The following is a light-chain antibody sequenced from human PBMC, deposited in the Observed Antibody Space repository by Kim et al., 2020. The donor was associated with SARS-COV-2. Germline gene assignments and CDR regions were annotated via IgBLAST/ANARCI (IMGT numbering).Light chain of an antibody. J-gene: IGLJ3*02. Sequence: APGKTARITCGENNIGSKRVHWYQQKPGQAPVLVIYYDSDRPSGIPERFSGSNSGNTATLTISRVEAGDEADYYCQVWDSSSDHRVFGGGTQLTVL. CDR1: NIGSKR. V-gene: IGLV3-21*04. CDR2: YDS. CDR3: QVWDSSSDHRV.